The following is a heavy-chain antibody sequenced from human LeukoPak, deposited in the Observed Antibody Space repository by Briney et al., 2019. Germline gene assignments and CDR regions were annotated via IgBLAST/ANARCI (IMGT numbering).Heavy chain of an antibody. D-gene: IGHD2-21*02. CDR1: GFTFSRCS. CDR3: ARDPTSVVVTANPT. Sequence: GGCLRLSCAASGFTFSRCSKNWVSQAPGKGLEWVSTISSSISSIYYADSVKGRFTISRDNAKNSLYLKMNSLRAEDTAVYYCARDPTSVVVTANPTWGQGTLVTVSS. CDR2: ISSSISSI. V-gene: IGHV3-21*01. J-gene: IGHJ5*02.